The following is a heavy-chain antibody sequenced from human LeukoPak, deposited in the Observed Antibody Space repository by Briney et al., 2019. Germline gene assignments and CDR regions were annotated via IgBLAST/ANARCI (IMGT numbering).Heavy chain of an antibody. CDR2: IYTSGST. V-gene: IGHV4-61*02. Sequence: SETLSLTCTVSGGSISSGSYYWSWIRQPAGKGLEWIGRIYTSGSTNYNPSLKSRVTISVDTSKNQFSLKLSSVTAADTAVYYCARDPGVYSSGWYPPFDPWGQGTLVTVSS. D-gene: IGHD6-19*01. CDR1: GGSISSGSYY. J-gene: IGHJ5*02. CDR3: ARDPGVYSSGWYPPFDP.